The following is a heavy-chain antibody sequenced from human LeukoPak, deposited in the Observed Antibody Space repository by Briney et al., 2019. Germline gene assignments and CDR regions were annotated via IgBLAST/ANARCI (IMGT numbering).Heavy chain of an antibody. CDR3: AKDLTYYYDSTGYYFDY. CDR1: GFTFSSHV. CDR2: ISGSGSST. J-gene: IGHJ4*02. D-gene: IGHD3-22*01. V-gene: IGHV3-23*01. Sequence: GGSLRLSCAASGFTFSSHVMSWVRQAPGKGLEWVSVISGSGSSTYYADSVKGRFTISRDNSKNTLYLQLNSLRAEDTAIYYCAKDLTYYYDSTGYYFDYWGQGTLVTVSS.